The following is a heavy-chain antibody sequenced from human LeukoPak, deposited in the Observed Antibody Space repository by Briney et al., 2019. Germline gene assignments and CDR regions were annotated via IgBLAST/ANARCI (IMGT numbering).Heavy chain of an antibody. Sequence: ASVKVSCKASGYTFTSYYMHWVRQAPGQGLEWMGIINPSGGSTSYAQKFQGRVTMTRDTSTSTVYMELSSLRSEDTAVYYCARDIDFGVVIPYFDYWGQGTLVTVSS. CDR1: GYTFTSYY. J-gene: IGHJ4*02. D-gene: IGHD3-3*01. CDR3: ARDIDFGVVIPYFDY. CDR2: INPSGGST. V-gene: IGHV1-46*01.